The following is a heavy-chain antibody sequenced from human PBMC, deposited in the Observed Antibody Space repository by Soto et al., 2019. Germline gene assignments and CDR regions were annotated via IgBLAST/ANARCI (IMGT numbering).Heavy chain of an antibody. CDR2: IYYSGNT. CDR1: GASISSSDYH. CDR3: ERQGVFSSYTYPPSRF. Sequence: QLQLQESGPGLVKPSETLSLTCTVSGASISSSDYHWGWIRQPPGKGLEWIGSIYYSGNTYYNPSLQSRVTMSVDTSKNQFSLKLNSVTAADTAVYYCERQGVFSSYTYPPSRFWGRGTLVTVSS. J-gene: IGHJ4*02. D-gene: IGHD3-16*01. V-gene: IGHV4-39*01.